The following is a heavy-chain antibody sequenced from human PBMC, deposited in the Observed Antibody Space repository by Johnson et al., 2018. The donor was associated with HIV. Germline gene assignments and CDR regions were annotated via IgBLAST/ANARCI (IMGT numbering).Heavy chain of an antibody. CDR2: IKQDGSEK. D-gene: IGHD5-24*01. CDR3: ARDGYKQKPLDAFDI. V-gene: IGHV3-7*01. CDR1: GFTFSSYW. J-gene: IGHJ3*02. Sequence: VQLVESGGGLVQPGGSLRLSCAASGFTFSSYWMSWVRQAPGKGLEWVANIKQDGSEKYYVDSVKGRFTISRDNANNSLYLQMNSLRAEDTAVYYCARDGYKQKPLDAFDIWGQGTMVTVSS.